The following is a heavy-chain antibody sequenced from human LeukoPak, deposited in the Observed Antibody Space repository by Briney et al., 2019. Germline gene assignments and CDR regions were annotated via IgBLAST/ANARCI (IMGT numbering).Heavy chain of an antibody. D-gene: IGHD4-17*01. Sequence: SETLSLTCTVSGGSISSSSYYWGWIRQPPGKGLEWIGSIYYSGSTYYNPPLKSRVTISVDTPKNQFSLKLSSVTAADTAVYYCARDGGIRMTTRFYYYYYYMDVWGKGTTVTISS. CDR3: ARDGGIRMTTRFYYYYYYMDV. J-gene: IGHJ6*03. CDR2: IYYSGST. V-gene: IGHV4-39*07. CDR1: GGSISSSSYY.